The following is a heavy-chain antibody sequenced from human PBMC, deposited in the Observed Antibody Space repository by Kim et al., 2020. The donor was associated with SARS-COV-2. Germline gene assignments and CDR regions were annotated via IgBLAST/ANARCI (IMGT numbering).Heavy chain of an antibody. J-gene: IGHJ4*02. CDR3: ARDDIIR. CDR2: ISYDGSNK. D-gene: IGHD2-15*01. Sequence: GGSLRLSCAASGFTFSSYAMHWVRQAPGKGLEWVAVISYDGSNKYYADSVKGRFTISRDNSKNTLYLQMNSLRAEDTAVYFCARDDIIRWGQGTLDTVSS. V-gene: IGHV3-30*04. CDR1: GFTFSSYA.